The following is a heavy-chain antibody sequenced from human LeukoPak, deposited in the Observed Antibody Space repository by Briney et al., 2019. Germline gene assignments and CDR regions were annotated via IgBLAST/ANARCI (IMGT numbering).Heavy chain of an antibody. J-gene: IGHJ5*02. D-gene: IGHD3-22*01. CDR1: GGSISSYY. CDR3: ARALYYYDSSGHPWFDP. Sequence: SETLSLTCTVSGGSISSYYWSWIRQPPGKGLEWIGDIYYSGSTNYNPSLKSRGTISVDTSKKQFTLKLSSVTAADTAVYYCARALYYYDSSGHPWFDPWGQGTLVTVSS. CDR2: IYYSGST. V-gene: IGHV4-59*01.